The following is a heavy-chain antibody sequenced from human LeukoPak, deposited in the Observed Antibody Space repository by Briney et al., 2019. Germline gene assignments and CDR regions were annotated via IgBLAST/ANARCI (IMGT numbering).Heavy chain of an antibody. J-gene: IGHJ4*02. V-gene: IGHV1-8*03. Sequence: GASVKVSCKASGYTFTSYDINWVRQATGQGLEWMGWMNPNSGNTGCAQKLQGRVTITRNTSISTAYMELSSLRSEDTGVYYCARPKGDGGSYLLDYWGQGTLVTVSS. CDR1: GYTFTSYD. CDR3: ARPKGDGGSYLLDY. D-gene: IGHD1-26*01. CDR2: MNPNSGNT.